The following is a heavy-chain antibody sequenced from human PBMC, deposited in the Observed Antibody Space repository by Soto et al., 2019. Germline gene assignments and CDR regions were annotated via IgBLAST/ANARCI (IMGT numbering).Heavy chain of an antibody. CDR2: ISWDGGST. CDR1: GFTFDDYT. J-gene: IGHJ4*02. V-gene: IGHV3-43*01. CDR3: AKPSYGSGSYPPLFDY. Sequence: EVQLVESGGVVVQPGGSLRLSCAASGFTFDDYTIHWVRQAPGKGLEWVSLISWDGGSTYYADSVTGRFTSSRDNSKNSLYLQMNSLRTEDTALYYCAKPSYGSGSYPPLFDYCGQGTLVTVSS. D-gene: IGHD3-10*01.